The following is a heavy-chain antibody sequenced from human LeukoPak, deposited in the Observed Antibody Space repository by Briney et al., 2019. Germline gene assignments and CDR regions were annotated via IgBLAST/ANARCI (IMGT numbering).Heavy chain of an antibody. V-gene: IGHV3-23*01. CDR2: ISGSGGST. J-gene: IGHJ1*01. Sequence: GGSLRLSCAASGLTFSSHAMTWVRQTPGKGLEWVSAISGSGGSTYYADSVKGRFTISRDNSKSTLYLQMNSLRVEDAAVYYCAKDPSTSWYWYFQLWGQGTLVTVSS. D-gene: IGHD2-8*02. CDR3: AKDPSTSWYWYFQL. CDR1: GLTFSSHA.